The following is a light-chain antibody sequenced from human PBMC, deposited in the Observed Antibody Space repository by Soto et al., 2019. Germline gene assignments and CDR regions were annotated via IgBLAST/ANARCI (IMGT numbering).Light chain of an antibody. CDR1: QSISNS. J-gene: IGKJ1*01. CDR2: KAS. V-gene: IGKV1-5*03. Sequence: DIQMTQSPSTLSASVGDRVTITCRATQSISNSLAWYQQKPGKAPKLLIYKASSLESGVPSRFRGRGSGTEFTLTSTSLRPDDFATYYCQQYNSYWTFGQGTKVEIK. CDR3: QQYNSYWT.